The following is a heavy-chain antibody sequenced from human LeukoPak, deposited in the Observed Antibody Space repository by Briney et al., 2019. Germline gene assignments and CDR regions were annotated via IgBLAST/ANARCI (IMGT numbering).Heavy chain of an antibody. V-gene: IGHV4-4*02. CDR3: ARTRYYYNSRSYGAPYYFDY. Sequence: SETLSLTCAVSGVSISSNLWWTWVRQPPGKGLEWIAEIHHSGSINYNPSLKSRVTISVDKAKNQFSLKLSSVTAADTAVYYCARTRYYYNSRSYGAPYYFDYRGQGTLVTVSS. CDR1: GVSISSNLW. D-gene: IGHD3-10*01. CDR2: IHHSGSI. J-gene: IGHJ4*02.